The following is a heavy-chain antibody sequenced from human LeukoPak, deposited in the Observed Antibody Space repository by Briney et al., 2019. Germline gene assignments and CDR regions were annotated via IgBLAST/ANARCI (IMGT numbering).Heavy chain of an antibody. D-gene: IGHD5-12*01. CDR3: AKEWIKE. CDR2: ISGSGGT. J-gene: IGHJ4*02. Sequence: SGGSLRLSCAASGFTFTNAWMYWVRQAPGKGLEWVSSISGSGGTYYADSVKGRFTISRDNSKNTLYLQMNSLRAEDTAVYYCAKEWIKEGGQGTLVTVSS. CDR1: GFTFTNAW. V-gene: IGHV3-23*01.